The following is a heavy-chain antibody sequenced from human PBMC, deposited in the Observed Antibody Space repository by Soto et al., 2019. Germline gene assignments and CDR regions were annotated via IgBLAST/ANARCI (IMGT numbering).Heavy chain of an antibody. CDR3: AKATDHRVAGFDY. CDR1: GFTFSSYG. D-gene: IGHD4-17*01. Sequence: QVQLVESGGGVVQPGRSLRLSCAAYGFTFSSYGMHWVRQAPGKGLEWVAVISYDGSNKYYADSVKGRFTISRDNSKNTLYLQMNSLRAEDTAVYYCAKATDHRVAGFDYWGQGTLVTVSS. J-gene: IGHJ4*02. CDR2: ISYDGSNK. V-gene: IGHV3-30*18.